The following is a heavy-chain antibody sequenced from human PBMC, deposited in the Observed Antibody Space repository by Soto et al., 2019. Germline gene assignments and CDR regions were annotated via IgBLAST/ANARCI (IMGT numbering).Heavy chain of an antibody. CDR3: ASGYGSGSFHY. V-gene: IGHV4-31*03. J-gene: IGHJ4*02. CDR2: IYYSGSC. CDR1: GASSSSGGYY. Sequence: QVQLQESGPGLVKPSQTLSLTCSVSGASSSSGGYYWSWIRQHPGKGLEWIGYIYYSGSCSYNPSLKSRVTISVDTSKKQFSLKLSSVTAADTAVYYCASGYGSGSFHYWGQGALVTVSS. D-gene: IGHD3-10*01.